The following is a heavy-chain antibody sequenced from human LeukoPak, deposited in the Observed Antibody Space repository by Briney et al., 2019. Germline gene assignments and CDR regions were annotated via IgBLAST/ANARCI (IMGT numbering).Heavy chain of an antibody. Sequence: PSETLSLTCTVPGGSISSYYWSWIRQPPGKGLEWIGYIYYSGGTNYNPSLKSRVTISVDTSKNQFSLKLSSVTAADTAVYYCAREIGVVPHLDYWGQGTLVTVSS. J-gene: IGHJ4*02. V-gene: IGHV4-59*01. D-gene: IGHD3-22*01. CDR1: GGSISSYY. CDR2: IYYSGGT. CDR3: AREIGVVPHLDY.